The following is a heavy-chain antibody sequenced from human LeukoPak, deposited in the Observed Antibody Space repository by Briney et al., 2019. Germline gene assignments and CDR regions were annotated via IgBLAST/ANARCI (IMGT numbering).Heavy chain of an antibody. CDR2: ISSSGNSR. J-gene: IGHJ4*02. CDR3: AKDLAITPGLYDFWSGYHFLGGAFDY. D-gene: IGHD3-3*01. V-gene: IGHV3-48*01. CDR1: GFILSNYR. Sequence: GGSLRLSCAASGFILSNYRMNWVRQAPGKGLEWVSYISSSGNSREYADSVKGRFTISRDNSKNTLYLQMNSLRAEDTAVYYCAKDLAITPGLYDFWSGYHFLGGAFDYWGQGTLVTVSS.